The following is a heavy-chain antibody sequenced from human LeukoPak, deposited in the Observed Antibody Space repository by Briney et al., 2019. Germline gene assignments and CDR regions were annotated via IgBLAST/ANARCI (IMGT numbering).Heavy chain of an antibody. CDR2: IIPILGIA. Sequence: ASVKVSCKASGGTFSSYAISWVRQAPGQGLEWMGRIIPILGIANYAQKFQGRVTIIADKSTSTAYMELSSLRSEGTAVYYCARGPYYDSSGYLDLDYWGQGTLVTVSS. CDR3: ARGPYYDSSGYLDLDY. J-gene: IGHJ4*02. CDR1: GGTFSSYA. D-gene: IGHD3-22*01. V-gene: IGHV1-69*04.